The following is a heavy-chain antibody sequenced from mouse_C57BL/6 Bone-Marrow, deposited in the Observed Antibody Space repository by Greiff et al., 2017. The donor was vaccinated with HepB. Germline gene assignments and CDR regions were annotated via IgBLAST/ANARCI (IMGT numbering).Heavy chain of an antibody. V-gene: IGHV1-80*01. J-gene: IGHJ3*01. CDR3: ARIADSSGYWFAY. CDR2: IYPGDGDT. CDR1: GYAFSSYW. Sequence: QVQLQQSGAELVKPGASVKISCKASGYAFSSYWMNWVKQRPGKGLEWIGQIYPGDGDTNYNGKFKGKATLTADKSSSTAYMQLSSLTSEDSAVYFCARIADSSGYWFAYWGQGTLVTVSA. D-gene: IGHD3-2*02.